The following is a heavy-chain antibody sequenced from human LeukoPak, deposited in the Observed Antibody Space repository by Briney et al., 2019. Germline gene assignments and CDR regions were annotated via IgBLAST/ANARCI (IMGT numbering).Heavy chain of an antibody. CDR1: GDTFRSYA. CDR3: ARANGISVAGRDSYV. D-gene: IGHD6-19*01. J-gene: IGHJ6*04. CDR2: IIPMFDTA. V-gene: IGHV1-69*06. Sequence: SVKVSCKTSGDTFRSYAFSWVRQAPGQGLEWVGAIIPMFDTANYAQKFQGRVAISADKSTNTVHMELNSLTYEDMAVYYCARANGISVAGRDSYVWGKGTTVTVSS.